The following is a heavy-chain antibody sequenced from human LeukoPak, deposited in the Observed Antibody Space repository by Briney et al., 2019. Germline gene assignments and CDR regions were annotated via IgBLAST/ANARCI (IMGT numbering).Heavy chain of an antibody. CDR2: ISAYNGNT. V-gene: IGHV1-18*01. Sequence: ASVTVSCTASGYTFTSYGISWVRQAPGQGLEWMGWISAYNGNTNYAQKLQGQVTISADKSISTAYLQWSSLKASDTAMYYCARQGSSGYLNYYYYCMDVWGKGTTVTISS. D-gene: IGHD3-22*01. J-gene: IGHJ6*03. CDR3: ARQGSSGYLNYYYYCMDV. CDR1: GYTFTSYG.